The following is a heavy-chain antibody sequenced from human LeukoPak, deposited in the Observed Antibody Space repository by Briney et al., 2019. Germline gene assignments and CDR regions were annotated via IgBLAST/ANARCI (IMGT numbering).Heavy chain of an antibody. CDR2: INHSGST. CDR1: GGSFSGYY. CDR3: ARPRVDSSGYYYLRRLRDAFDI. J-gene: IGHJ3*02. D-gene: IGHD3-22*01. V-gene: IGHV4-34*01. Sequence: PSEALSLTCAVYGGSFSGYYWSWVRQPPGKGLEWIGEINHSGSTNYHPSLKSRVTISVDTSKNQFSLKLSSVTAADTAVYYCARPRVDSSGYYYLRRLRDAFDIWGQGTMVTVSS.